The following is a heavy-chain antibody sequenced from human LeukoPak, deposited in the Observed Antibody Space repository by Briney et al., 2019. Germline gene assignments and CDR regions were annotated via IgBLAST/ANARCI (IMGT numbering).Heavy chain of an antibody. CDR1: GYTFTIYA. CDR3: ARGHYGDYGGY. Sequence: ASVXVSCKASGYTFTIYAMHWVRQAPGQRLEWMGWINAGNGNTKYSQKFQGRVTITRDTSASTAYMELSSLRSEDTAVYYCARGHYGDYGGYWGQGTLVTVSS. D-gene: IGHD4-17*01. V-gene: IGHV1-3*01. J-gene: IGHJ4*02. CDR2: INAGNGNT.